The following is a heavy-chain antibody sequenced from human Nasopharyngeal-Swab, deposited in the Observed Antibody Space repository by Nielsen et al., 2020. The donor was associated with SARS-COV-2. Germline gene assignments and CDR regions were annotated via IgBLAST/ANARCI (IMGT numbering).Heavy chain of an antibody. Sequence: GGSLRLSCAASGFSFSSFEMNWVRQAPGKGLEWVAVISYDGSNKYYADSVKGRFTISRDNSKNTLYLQMNSLRAEDTAVYYCARPSSGSYQSYFDYWGQGTLVTVSS. V-gene: IGHV3-30-3*01. J-gene: IGHJ4*02. CDR3: ARPSSGSYQSYFDY. D-gene: IGHD1-26*01. CDR1: GFSFSSFE. CDR2: ISYDGSNK.